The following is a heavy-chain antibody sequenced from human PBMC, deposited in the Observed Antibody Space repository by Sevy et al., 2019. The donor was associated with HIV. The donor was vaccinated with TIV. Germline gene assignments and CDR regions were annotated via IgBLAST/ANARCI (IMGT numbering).Heavy chain of an antibody. J-gene: IGHJ4*02. CDR3: ATSSGWALDY. CDR1: GINFKTYK. V-gene: IGHV3-21*01. CDR2: ISFSGNYI. D-gene: IGHD6-19*01. Sequence: GGPLRLSCAASGINFKTYKINWVRQTPGKGLEWVSSISFSGNYIYYADFAKGRFTISRDNARNSLYLQMISLTAEDTAVYYCATSSGWALDYWGQGTLVTVSS.